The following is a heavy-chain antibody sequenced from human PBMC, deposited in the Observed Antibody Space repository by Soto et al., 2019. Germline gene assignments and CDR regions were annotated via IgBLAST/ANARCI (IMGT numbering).Heavy chain of an antibody. Sequence: QVQLVQSGAEVKKPGSSVKVSCKVSGGTFKSYAISWLRQAPGQGREWMGGFIPMFGTANYAQKFQGRVTITAGDSTSTAYMELSSLRSEDTASFFCAGGLTVYSAVLHYVYAMDVWGQGTTVTVSS. V-gene: IGHV1-69*01. CDR2: FIPMFGTA. CDR3: AGGLTVYSAVLHYVYAMDV. J-gene: IGHJ6*02. CDR1: GGTFKSYA. D-gene: IGHD2-8*01.